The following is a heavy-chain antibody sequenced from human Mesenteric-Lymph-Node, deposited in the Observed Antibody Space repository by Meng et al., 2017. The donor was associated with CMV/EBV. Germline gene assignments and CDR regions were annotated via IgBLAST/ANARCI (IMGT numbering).Heavy chain of an antibody. CDR1: GFTFSDYY. Sequence: GGSLRLSCAASGFTFSDYYMSWIRQAPGKGLEWVSYISSRNSHIFYADSVKGRFTISRDNDKNSLYLQMNSLRAEDTAVYYCARNWGPIDYWGQGAQVTVSS. V-gene: IGHV3-11*01. J-gene: IGHJ4*02. CDR2: ISSRNSHI. CDR3: ARNWGPIDY. D-gene: IGHD7-27*01.